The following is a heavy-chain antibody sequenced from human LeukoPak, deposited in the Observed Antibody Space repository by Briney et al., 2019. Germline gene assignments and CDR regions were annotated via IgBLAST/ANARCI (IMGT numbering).Heavy chain of an antibody. J-gene: IGHJ4*02. CDR2: ISSSGSTI. V-gene: IGHV3-48*03. Sequence: PGGSLRLSCAASGFTFSSYEMNWVRPAPGKGLEWVSYISSSGSTIYYADSVKGRFTISRDNAKGTLYLQMSSLRAEDTAVYYCTGHHQAYSRTYWGQGTLVTVSS. D-gene: IGHD4-11*01. CDR3: TGHHQAYSRTY. CDR1: GFTFSSYE.